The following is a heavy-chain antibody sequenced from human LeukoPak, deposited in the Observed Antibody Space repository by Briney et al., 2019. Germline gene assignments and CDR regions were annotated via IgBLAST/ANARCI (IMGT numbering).Heavy chain of an antibody. CDR3: AKAVRVGATSLGDY. CDR2: IRYDGSNK. CDR1: GFTFSSYG. Sequence: PGGSLRLSCAASGFTFSSYGMHWVRQAPGKGLEWVAFIRYDGSNKYYADSVKGRFTISRDNSKNTLYLQMNSLGAEDTAVYYCAKAVRVGATSLGDYWGQGTLVTVSS. V-gene: IGHV3-30*02. J-gene: IGHJ4*02. D-gene: IGHD1-26*01.